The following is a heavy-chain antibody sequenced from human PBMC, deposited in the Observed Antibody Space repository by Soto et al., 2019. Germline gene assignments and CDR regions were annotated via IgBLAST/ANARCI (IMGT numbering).Heavy chain of an antibody. V-gene: IGHV3-33*01. D-gene: IGHD2-15*01. CDR2: IWYDGSNK. CDR1: GFTFNHYG. CDR3: ARERLVAASPRPLVPMDG. J-gene: IGHJ6*02. Sequence: GGSLRLSCAASGFTFNHYGMDWVRQAPGKGLEWVALIWYDGSNKYYADSVKGRFTISRDNSKNTLYLEMNSLRAEDTAVYYCARERLVAASPRPLVPMDGCGQGTTVTVSS.